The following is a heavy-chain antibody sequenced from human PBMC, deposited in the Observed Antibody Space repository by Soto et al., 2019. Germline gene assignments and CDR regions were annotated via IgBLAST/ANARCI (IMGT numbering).Heavy chain of an antibody. Sequence: QVQLQESGPGLVKPSETLSLTCTVSGGSISSYYWSWIRQPPGKGLEWIGYIYYSGSTNYNPSLKSRVTISVDTSKNQFSLKLSSVTAADTAVYYCAGSRSGYGASDYWGHGTLVTVSS. CDR3: AGSRSGYGASDY. V-gene: IGHV4-59*01. J-gene: IGHJ4*01. D-gene: IGHD5-12*01. CDR2: IYYSGST. CDR1: GGSISSYY.